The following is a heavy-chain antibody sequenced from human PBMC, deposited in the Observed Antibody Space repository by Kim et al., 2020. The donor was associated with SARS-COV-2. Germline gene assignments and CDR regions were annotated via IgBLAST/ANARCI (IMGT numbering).Heavy chain of an antibody. CDR2: ISYDGSNK. D-gene: IGHD1-26*01. Sequence: GGSLRLSCAASGFTFNTYGMPWVRQAPGKGLEWVAVISYDGSNKYYADSVKGRFTISRDNSKNTLYLQMNSLRIEDTAVYYCAKSSSGSYFGYDYWGQGTLVTVSS. CDR1: GFTFNTYG. J-gene: IGHJ4*02. V-gene: IGHV3-30*18. CDR3: AKSSSGSYFGYDY.